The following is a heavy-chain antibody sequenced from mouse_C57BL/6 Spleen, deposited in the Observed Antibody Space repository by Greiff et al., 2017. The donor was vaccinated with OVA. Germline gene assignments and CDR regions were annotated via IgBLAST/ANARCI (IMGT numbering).Heavy chain of an antibody. J-gene: IGHJ1*03. CDR2: INPGSGGT. D-gene: IGHD1-1*01. Sequence: VQLQQSGAELVRPGTSVKVSCKASGYAFTNYLIEWVKQRPGQGLEWIGVINPGSGGTNYNEQFKGKATLTADKSSSTAYMQVSSLTSEDSAVYFCARSAVKGPPQYFDGWGTGTTVTVSS. V-gene: IGHV1-54*01. CDR3: ARSAVKGPPQYFDG. CDR1: GYAFTNYL.